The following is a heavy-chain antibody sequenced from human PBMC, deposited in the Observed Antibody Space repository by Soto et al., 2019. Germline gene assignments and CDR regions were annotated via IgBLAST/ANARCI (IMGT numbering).Heavy chain of an antibody. CDR2: VSKSDYT. J-gene: IGHJ4*02. V-gene: IGHV3-21*04. CDR1: GFTFNNYG. D-gene: IGHD2-2*01. Sequence: LRLSCVVSGFTFNNYGINWVRQAPGKGLEWVSTVSKSDYTYYSDSVKGRFTISRDNAKNTVSLQMNTLRAEDTAVYYCAREDSIIIPAVSDFWGQGTLVTVSS. CDR3: AREDSIIIPAVSDF.